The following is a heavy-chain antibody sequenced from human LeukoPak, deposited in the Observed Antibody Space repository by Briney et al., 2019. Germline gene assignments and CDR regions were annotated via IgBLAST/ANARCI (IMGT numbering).Heavy chain of an antibody. CDR3: ARIIVGATYYFDY. Sequence: PSETLSLTCTVSGGSISSSSYYWGWIRQPPGKGLEWIGSIHYSGSTNYNPSLKSRVTISVDTSKNQFSLKLSSVTAADTAVYYCARIIVGATYYFDYWGQGTLVTVSS. J-gene: IGHJ4*02. CDR1: GGSISSSSYY. D-gene: IGHD1-26*01. V-gene: IGHV4-39*01. CDR2: IHYSGST.